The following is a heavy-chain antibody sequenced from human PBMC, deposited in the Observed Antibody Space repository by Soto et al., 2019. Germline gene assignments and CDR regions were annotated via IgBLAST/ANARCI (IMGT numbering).Heavy chain of an antibody. V-gene: IGHV4-61*01. D-gene: IGHD3-9*01. Sequence: SETLSLTCTVSGGSVRSGSYNWSWIRQIPGKGLEWIGYIYYSGSTNYNPSLKSRVTISVDTSKNEFSLTLSSVTAADTDVYYCARGAYFDYIKGVDYWAQRTLVTVSS. J-gene: IGHJ4*02. CDR1: GGSVRSGSYN. CDR2: IYYSGST. CDR3: ARGAYFDYIKGVDY.